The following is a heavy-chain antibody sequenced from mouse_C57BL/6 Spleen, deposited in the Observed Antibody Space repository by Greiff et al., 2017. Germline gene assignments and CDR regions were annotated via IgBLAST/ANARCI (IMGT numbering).Heavy chain of an antibody. CDR3: AGYGYDGGFAY. V-gene: IGHV1-53*01. CDR1: GYTFTSYW. J-gene: IGHJ3*01. CDR2: INPSNGGT. D-gene: IGHD2-2*01. Sequence: QVQLQQPGTELVKPGASVKLSCKASGYTFTSYWMHWVKQRPGQGLEWIGNINPSNGGTNYNEKFKSKATLTVAKSSTTAYMQLSSLTSEDSAVYDCAGYGYDGGFAYWGQGTLVTVS.